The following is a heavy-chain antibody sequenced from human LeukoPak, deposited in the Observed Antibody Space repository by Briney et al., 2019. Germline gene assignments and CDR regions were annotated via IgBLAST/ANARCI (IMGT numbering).Heavy chain of an antibody. CDR3: AVDPSIVVVPAAIPRDYSTFVDY. J-gene: IGHJ4*02. Sequence: GASVKVSCKASGGTFSRYAISWVRQAPGQGLEWMGGIIPIFGTANYTQKFQGRVTITTDESTSTAYMELSSLRSEDTAVYYCAVDPSIVVVPAAIPRDYSTFVDYWGQGTLVTVSS. CDR2: IIPIFGTA. V-gene: IGHV1-69*05. D-gene: IGHD2-2*02. CDR1: GGTFSRYA.